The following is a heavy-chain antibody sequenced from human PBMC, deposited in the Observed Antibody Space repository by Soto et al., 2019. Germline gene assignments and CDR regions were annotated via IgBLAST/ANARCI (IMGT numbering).Heavy chain of an antibody. Sequence: SETLSLTCTVTGGSISSYYWSWIRQPPGKGLEWIGYIYYSGSTNYNPSLKSRVTISVDTSKKQFSLKLTSVTAADTAVYYCARDSPQDGSGSLGYWGQGTLVTVSS. J-gene: IGHJ4*02. CDR3: ARDSPQDGSGSLGY. V-gene: IGHV4-59*01. D-gene: IGHD3-10*01. CDR2: IYYSGST. CDR1: GGSISSYY.